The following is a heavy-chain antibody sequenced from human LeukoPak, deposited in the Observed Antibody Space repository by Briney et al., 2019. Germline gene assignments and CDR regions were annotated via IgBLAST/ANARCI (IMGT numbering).Heavy chain of an antibody. CDR2: IYYSGSP. CDR1: GGSISSSSYY. CDR3: ARLSDYDFWSGYLGSMDV. J-gene: IGHJ6*02. Sequence: SETLSLTCTVSGGSISSSSYYWGWIRQPPGKGLEWIGSIYYSGSPYYNPSLKSRVTISLHTSKNHFSLELNPVTAADTAVYYCARLSDYDFWSGYLGSMDVWGQGTTVTVSS. D-gene: IGHD3-3*01. V-gene: IGHV4-39*02.